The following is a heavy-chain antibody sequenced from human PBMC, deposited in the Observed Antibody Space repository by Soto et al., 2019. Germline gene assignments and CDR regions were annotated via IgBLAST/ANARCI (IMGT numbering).Heavy chain of an antibody. V-gene: IGHV3-30*03. CDR3: ARAATGYSSSWLNYDYYYYMDV. D-gene: IGHD6-13*01. CDR1: GFTFSSDG. J-gene: IGHJ6*03. CDR2: ISYDGSNK. Sequence: GGTLRLSCAASGFTFSSDGMHWVRQAPGKGLEWVAVISYDGSNKYYADSVKGRFTISRDNSKNTLYLKMNSLRAEDTAVYYCARAATGYSSSWLNYDYYYYMDVWGKGTTVTVSS.